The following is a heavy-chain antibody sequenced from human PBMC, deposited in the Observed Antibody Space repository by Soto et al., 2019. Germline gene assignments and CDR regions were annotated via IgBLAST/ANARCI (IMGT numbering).Heavy chain of an antibody. J-gene: IGHJ6*02. CDR1: GVTFNNYA. CDR3: ANRPRYYHTDV. Sequence: PGGSLRLSCDASGVTFNNYAMNWVRQAPGKGLEWVSTISASGGPTYYADSVKGRFTISRDNSKNTLFLQMNSLRAEDTAIYYCANRPRYYHTDVWGQGTTVPVSS. CDR2: ISASGGPT. V-gene: IGHV3-23*01.